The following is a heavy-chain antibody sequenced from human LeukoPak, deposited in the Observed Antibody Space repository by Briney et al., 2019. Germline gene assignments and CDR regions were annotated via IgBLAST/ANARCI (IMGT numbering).Heavy chain of an antibody. V-gene: IGHV4-59*01. CDR2: IYYSGST. D-gene: IGHD2-2*02. J-gene: IGHJ4*02. CDR1: GGSISSYY. Sequence: PSETLSLTCTVSGGSISSYYWSWIRQPPGKGLEWIGYIYYSGSTNYNPSLKSRVTISVDTSKNQFSLKLSSVTAADTAVYYCARAYCSSTSCYRGLDYWGQGTLVTVSS. CDR3: ARAYCSSTSCYRGLDY.